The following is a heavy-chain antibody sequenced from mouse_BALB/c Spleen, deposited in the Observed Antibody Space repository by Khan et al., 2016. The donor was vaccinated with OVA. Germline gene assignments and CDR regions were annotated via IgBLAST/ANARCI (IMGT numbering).Heavy chain of an antibody. D-gene: IGHD2-4*01. CDR1: GYAFSTYW. CDR3: TRSIYYDYDEGNYYAMDY. Sequence: QVQLKESGAELVRPGSSVKISCKASGYAFSTYWMNWVKQRPGQGLEWIGQIYPGDGDTNYNGKFKGKATLTADNSSSTVYMQLSSLTSEDSAVYFCTRSIYYDYDEGNYYAMDYWGQGTSVTVSS. J-gene: IGHJ4*01. CDR2: IYPGDGDT. V-gene: IGHV1-80*01.